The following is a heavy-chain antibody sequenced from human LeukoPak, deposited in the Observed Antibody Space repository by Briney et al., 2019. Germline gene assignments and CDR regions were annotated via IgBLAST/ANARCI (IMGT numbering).Heavy chain of an antibody. CDR3: ARAYSGSFYEAFDF. V-gene: IGHV3-30-3*01. D-gene: IGHD1-26*01. J-gene: IGHJ3*01. CDR1: GFTFSTHG. Sequence: QPGGSLRLSCAASGFTFSTHGMHWVRQAPGKGLEWVAVISYHGSNKHYADSVKGRFTISRDNSKNSLYLQTHSLRPEDTAVYYCARAYSGSFYEAFDFWGQGTMVTVSS. CDR2: ISYHGSNK.